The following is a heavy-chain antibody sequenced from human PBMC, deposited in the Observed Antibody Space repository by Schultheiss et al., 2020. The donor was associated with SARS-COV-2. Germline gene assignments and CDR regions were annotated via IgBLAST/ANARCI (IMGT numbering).Heavy chain of an antibody. V-gene: IGHV4-34*01. J-gene: IGHJ4*02. CDR3: AAVDSSGYYYLDY. D-gene: IGHD3-22*01. CDR1: GGPFSGYY. CDR2: IYHSGST. Sequence: SETLSLTCAVYGGPFSGYYWSWIRQPPGKGLEWIGEIYHSGSTNYNPSLKSRVTISVDKSKNQFSLKLSSVTAADTAVYYCAAVDSSGYYYLDYWGQGTLVTVSS.